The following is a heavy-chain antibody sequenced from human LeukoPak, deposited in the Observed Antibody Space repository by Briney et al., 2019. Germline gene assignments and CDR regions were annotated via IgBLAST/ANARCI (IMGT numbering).Heavy chain of an antibody. Sequence: GRSLRLSCAASGFTFDDYAMHWVRQAPGKGLEWVSGISWNSGSIGYANSVKGRFTISRDNAKNSLYLQMNSLRAEDTALCYCAKDGLRPVWGQGTLVTVSS. CDR1: GFTFDDYA. D-gene: IGHD5-12*01. V-gene: IGHV3-9*01. CDR3: AKDGLRPV. CDR2: ISWNSGSI. J-gene: IGHJ4*02.